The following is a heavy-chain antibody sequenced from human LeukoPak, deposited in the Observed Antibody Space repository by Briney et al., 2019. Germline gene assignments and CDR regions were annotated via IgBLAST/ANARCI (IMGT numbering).Heavy chain of an antibody. J-gene: IGHJ4*02. CDR3: ARESLTTVTTGEVDY. CDR2: IIPILGIA. CDR1: GGTFSSYA. V-gene: IGHV1-69*04. Sequence: SVKVSCKASGGTFSSYAISWVRQAPGQGLEWMGRIIPILGIANYAQKFQGRVTITADKSTSTAYMELSSLRSEDTAVYYCARESLTTVTTGEVDYWGQGTLVTVSS. D-gene: IGHD4-17*01.